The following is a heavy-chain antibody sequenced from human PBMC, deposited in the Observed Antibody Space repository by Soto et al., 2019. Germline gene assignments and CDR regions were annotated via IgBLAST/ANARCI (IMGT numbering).Heavy chain of an antibody. CDR3: ARGPPDFNSVFDF. CDR1: MDSVSNNRAT. J-gene: IGHJ4*02. Sequence: RSQTLSLTCAISMDSVSNNRATWNWIRQSPSGGLEWLGRTYYRSKWISDYAMSVKGRISINPDTSKNLVSLHLNFVTPEDTAVYYCARGPPDFNSVFDFWGQGTPVTVSS. CDR2: TYYRSKWIS. D-gene: IGHD1-26*01. V-gene: IGHV6-1*01.